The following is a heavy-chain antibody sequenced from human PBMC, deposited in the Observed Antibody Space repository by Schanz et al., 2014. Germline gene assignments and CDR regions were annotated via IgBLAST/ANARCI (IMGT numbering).Heavy chain of an antibody. J-gene: IGHJ6*02. CDR3: ARVQDDILTATEYYYVMDV. CDR1: GYTFSSYG. Sequence: QVHLAHSGAEVKKPGSSVKVSCKASGYTFSSYGITWVRQAPGQGLEWMGWINGYNGHTLYAQKFQGRVTMTTDTSTSTAYMELRSLRSDDTAVYYCARVQDDILTATEYYYVMDVCGQGTTVTVSS. V-gene: IGHV1-18*01. CDR2: INGYNGHT. D-gene: IGHD3-9*01.